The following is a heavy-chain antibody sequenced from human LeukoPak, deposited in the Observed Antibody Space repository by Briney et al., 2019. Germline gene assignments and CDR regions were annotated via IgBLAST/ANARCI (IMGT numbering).Heavy chain of an antibody. V-gene: IGHV1-69*05. CDR3: ARGPLFYGSGVTYFDD. CDR2: IIPTFGTA. J-gene: IGHJ4*02. Sequence: SVKVSCKASGGTFSNFAISWVRQAPGQGLEWMGGIIPTFGTANYAQKFQGRVTIITGESTSTAYMELSSLISEDTAVYYCARGPLFYGSGVTYFDDWGQGTLVTVSS. CDR1: GGTFSNFA. D-gene: IGHD3-10*01.